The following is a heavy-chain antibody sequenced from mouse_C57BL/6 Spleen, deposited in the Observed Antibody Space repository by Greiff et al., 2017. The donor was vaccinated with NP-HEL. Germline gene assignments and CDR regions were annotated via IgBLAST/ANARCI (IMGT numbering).Heavy chain of an antibody. J-gene: IGHJ2*01. CDR2: INYDGSST. Sequence: EVKLVESEGGLVQPGSSMKLSCTASGFTFSDYYMAWVRQVPEKGLEWVANINYDGSSTYYLDSLKSRFIISRDNAKNILYLQMSSLKSEDTATYYCARDTTRSYFDYWGQGTTLTVSS. D-gene: IGHD6-1*01. CDR1: GFTFSDYY. V-gene: IGHV5-16*01. CDR3: ARDTTRSYFDY.